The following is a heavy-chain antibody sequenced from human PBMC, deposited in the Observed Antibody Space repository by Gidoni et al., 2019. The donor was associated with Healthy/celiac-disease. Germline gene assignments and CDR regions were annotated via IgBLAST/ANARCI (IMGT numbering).Heavy chain of an antibody. V-gene: IGHV5-51*01. D-gene: IGHD4-17*01. J-gene: IGHJ6*02. CDR2: IYPGDSDT. Sequence: EVQLVPSGAEVKQPGESLPISCKGSGSSFTSSWIGWVRQMPGKGLEWMGIIYPGDSDTRYSPSVQGQVTISADKSISTAYRQWSSLKASDTAMYYCARHANDYGDDGPYYYYYYGMDVWGQGTTVTVSS. CDR3: ARHANDYGDDGPYYYYYYGMDV. CDR1: GSSFTSSW.